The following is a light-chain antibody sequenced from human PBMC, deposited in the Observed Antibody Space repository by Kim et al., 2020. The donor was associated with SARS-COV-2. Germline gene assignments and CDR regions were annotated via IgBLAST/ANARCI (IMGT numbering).Light chain of an antibody. V-gene: IGKV1-39*01. CDR3: QQSNSTPLT. CDR1: QSISTN. J-gene: IGKJ4*01. CDR2: AAS. Sequence: DIQMTQSPSPLSASVGDRVTITCRASQSISTNLNWYQQKSGKAPKLLIYAASSLQGGVPSRFSGSGSGTDFTLTISSLQPEDSATYYCQQSNSTPLTFGGGTRVEF.